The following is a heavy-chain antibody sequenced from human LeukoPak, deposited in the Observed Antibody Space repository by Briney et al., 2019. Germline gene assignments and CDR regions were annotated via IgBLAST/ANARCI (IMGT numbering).Heavy chain of an antibody. V-gene: IGHV3-33*01. D-gene: IGHD1-26*01. Sequence: GGSLRLSCAASGFTFSSYGMHWVRQASGKGLEWVAVIWYDGSNKYYADSVKGRFTISRDNYKNTLYLQMNSLRAEDTAVYYCARGFPLWELRPFDYWGQGSLVTVSS. CDR3: ARGFPLWELRPFDY. J-gene: IGHJ4*02. CDR2: IWYDGSNK. CDR1: GFTFSSYG.